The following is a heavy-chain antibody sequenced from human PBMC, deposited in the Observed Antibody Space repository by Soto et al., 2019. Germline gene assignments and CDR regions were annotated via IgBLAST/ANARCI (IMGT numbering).Heavy chain of an antibody. V-gene: IGHV4-4*07. Sequence: ETLSLTCTVSGGSMSSYYWSWIRQRAGKGLEWIGRIYASGSTDYNPSFKSRVTMSIDMSKNQFSLKLSSVTAADTAVYFCARVKTVDYYGMGVWGQGTTVTVSS. CDR2: IYASGST. J-gene: IGHJ6*02. CDR1: GGSMSSYY. CDR3: ARVKTVDYYGMGV.